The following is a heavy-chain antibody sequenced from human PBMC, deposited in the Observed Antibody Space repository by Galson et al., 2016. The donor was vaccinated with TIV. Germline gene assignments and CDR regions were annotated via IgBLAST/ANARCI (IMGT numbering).Heavy chain of an antibody. V-gene: IGHV1-69*05. Sequence: SVKVSCKASGGTFSSYAVSWVRQAPGQGLEWVGGIIPIFGSSDYAQKFQGRVTITTDESTDDSTSTAYMELSSLTSEDTAVYYCAKSTGGYSFGYFHSWGQGTLVTVS. CDR1: GGTFSSYA. D-gene: IGHD5-18*01. CDR2: IIPIFGSS. J-gene: IGHJ4*02. CDR3: AKSTGGYSFGYFHS.